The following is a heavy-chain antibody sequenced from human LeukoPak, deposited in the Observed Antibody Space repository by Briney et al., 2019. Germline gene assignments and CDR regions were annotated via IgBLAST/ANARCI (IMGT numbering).Heavy chain of an antibody. CDR1: GFTFSSYG. Sequence: GGSLRLSCAASGFTFSSYGMHWVRQAPGKGLEWVAVISYDGSNKYYADSVKGRFTISRDNAKNSLYLQMNSLRAEDTAVYYCARDGGSTSSYFDPWGQGTLVTVSS. V-gene: IGHV3-30*03. D-gene: IGHD2-2*01. CDR3: ARDGGSTSSYFDP. J-gene: IGHJ5*02. CDR2: ISYDGSNK.